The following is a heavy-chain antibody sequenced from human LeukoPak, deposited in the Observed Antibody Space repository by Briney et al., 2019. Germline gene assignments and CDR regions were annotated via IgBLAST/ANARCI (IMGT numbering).Heavy chain of an antibody. CDR2: ISSSSSYI. CDR1: GFTFSSYS. Sequence: TGGSLRLSCAASGFTFSSYSMNWVRQAPGKGLERVSSISSSSSYIYYADSVKGRFTISRDNSKNTLYLQMNSLRAEDTAVYYCAKDLFGVVTAIPGYHDAFDIWGQGTMVTVSS. J-gene: IGHJ3*02. D-gene: IGHD2-21*02. V-gene: IGHV3-21*04. CDR3: AKDLFGVVTAIPGYHDAFDI.